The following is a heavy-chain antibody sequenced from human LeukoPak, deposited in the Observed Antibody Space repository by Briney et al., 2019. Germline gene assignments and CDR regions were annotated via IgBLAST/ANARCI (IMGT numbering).Heavy chain of an antibody. Sequence: GSVKDSCQGSGYTFTGYYMHWVRQAPGQGREWMGWIYPNSGGTNYAQKFQGWVTMARDTSIGTAYMELSWVRSDHPAVYYCARAIAAAGTVAYYFDYWGQGTLVTVSS. V-gene: IGHV1-2*04. J-gene: IGHJ4*02. CDR1: GYTFTGYY. CDR3: ARAIAAAGTVAYYFDY. CDR2: IYPNSGGT. D-gene: IGHD6-13*01.